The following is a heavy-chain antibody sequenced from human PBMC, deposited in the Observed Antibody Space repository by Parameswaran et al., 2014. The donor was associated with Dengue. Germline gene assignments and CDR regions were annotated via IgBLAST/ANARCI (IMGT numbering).Heavy chain of an antibody. D-gene: IGHD3-16*02. CDR2: INPNSDDT. CDR3: AVGYSMITFGGVIPYYFDY. V-gene: IGHV1-2*02. J-gene: IGHJ4*02. Sequence: WVRQAPGQGLEWMGWINPNSDDTNYAQNFQGRVTMTRDTSISTAYMELSSLRSDDTAVYYCAVGYSMITFGGVIPYYFDYWGLGTLVTVSS.